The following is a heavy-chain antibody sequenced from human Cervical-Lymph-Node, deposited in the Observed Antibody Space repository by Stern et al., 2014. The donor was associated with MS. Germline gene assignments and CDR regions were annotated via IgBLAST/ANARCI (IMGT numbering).Heavy chain of an antibody. CDR3: AKGAGYFEWLSSWYFNS. V-gene: IGHV5-51*01. J-gene: IGHJ4*02. D-gene: IGHD3-3*01. CDR2: IYPDDSDT. CDR1: GYTFSDFW. Sequence: EVQLVESGAEVKKPGESLRISCKGAGYTFSDFWVGWVRQMPGKGLEWMGIIYPDDSDTRYTPSFQGRVTISVDKSISTAYLQWSSLQASDTAVYYCAKGAGYFEWLSSWYFNSWGQGTLVTVSS.